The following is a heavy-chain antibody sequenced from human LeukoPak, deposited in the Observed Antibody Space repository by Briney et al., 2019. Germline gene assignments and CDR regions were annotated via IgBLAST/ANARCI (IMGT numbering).Heavy chain of an antibody. V-gene: IGHV3-21*01. CDR2: ISSSSSYI. CDR3: ARDGGYSGYDYIDY. Sequence: PGGSPRLSCAASGFTFSSYSMNWVRQAPGKGLEWVSSISSSSSYIYYADSVKGRFTISRDNAKNSLYLQMNSLRAEDTAVYYCARDGGYSGYDYIDYWGQGTLVTVSS. CDR1: GFTFSSYS. D-gene: IGHD5-12*01. J-gene: IGHJ4*02.